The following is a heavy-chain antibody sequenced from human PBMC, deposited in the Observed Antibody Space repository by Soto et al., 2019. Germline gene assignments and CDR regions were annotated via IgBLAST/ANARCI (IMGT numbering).Heavy chain of an antibody. Sequence: PSETLSLTCTDSGGSISSYYWSWIRQPPGKGLEWIGYIYYSGSTNYNPSLKSRVTISVDTSKNQFSLKLSSVTAAGTAVYYCARSSSSPIFDYWGQGTLVTVSS. CDR2: IYYSGST. D-gene: IGHD6-6*01. CDR3: ARSSSSPIFDY. J-gene: IGHJ4*02. V-gene: IGHV4-59*01. CDR1: GGSISSYY.